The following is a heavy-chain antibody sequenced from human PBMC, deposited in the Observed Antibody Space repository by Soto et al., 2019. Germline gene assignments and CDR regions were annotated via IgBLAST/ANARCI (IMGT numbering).Heavy chain of an antibody. CDR2: VYHSGST. CDR1: GASISVGDYY. Sequence: QVQLQESGPGLVKPSQTLSLTCTVSGASISVGDYYWSWVRQPPGKGLESIGYVYHSGSTYYNPSLKSRLTISVDTSRNQFSLKLSSVTAADTAVYYCARIKCGGGTCYLGYWGQGTLVTVSS. D-gene: IGHD2-15*01. V-gene: IGHV4-30-4*01. CDR3: ARIKCGGGTCYLGY. J-gene: IGHJ4*02.